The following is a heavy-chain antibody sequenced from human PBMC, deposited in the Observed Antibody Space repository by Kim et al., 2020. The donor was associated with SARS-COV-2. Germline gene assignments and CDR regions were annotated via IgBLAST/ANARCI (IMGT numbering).Heavy chain of an antibody. CDR3: ANLYGDYDAY. D-gene: IGHD4-17*01. CDR2: IGGSGDAP. Sequence: GGSLRLSCEASGFAFRSYAMNWVRQAPGEGLQWVSRIGGSGDAPKYADFVKGRFTISRDNSKSALYLQMNNLRADDTAVYYCANLYGDYDAYWGQGTLVTVSS. V-gene: IGHV3-23*01. CDR1: GFAFRSYA. J-gene: IGHJ4*02.